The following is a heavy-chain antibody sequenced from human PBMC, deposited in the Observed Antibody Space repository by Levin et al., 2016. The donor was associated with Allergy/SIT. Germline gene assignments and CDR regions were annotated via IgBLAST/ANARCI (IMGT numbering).Heavy chain of an antibody. V-gene: IGHV1-69*13. D-gene: IGHD2-2*01. Sequence: SVKVSCKASGGTFSSYAISWVRQAPGQGLEWMGGIIPIFGTANYAQKFQGRVTITADESTSTAYMELSSLRSEDTAVYYCATRYCSSTSCYSRSYSYYYGMDVWGQGTTVTVSS. CDR2: IIPIFGTA. CDR3: ATRYCSSTSCYSRSYSYYYGMDV. J-gene: IGHJ6*02. CDR1: GGTFSSYA.